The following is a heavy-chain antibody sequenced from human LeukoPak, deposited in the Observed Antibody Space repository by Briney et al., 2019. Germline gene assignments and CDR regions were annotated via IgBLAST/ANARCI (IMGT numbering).Heavy chain of an antibody. J-gene: IGHJ4*02. Sequence: GGSLRLSCVASGITFSNYAVSWVRQAPEKGLDWVSVVSGSAHKIRYADSVKGRFTISRDNSENIVYLQMNNLRVEDTAVYYCAGRPTGYSSGYIHWGQGTLVTVSS. CDR3: AGRPTGYSSGYIH. V-gene: IGHV3-23*01. D-gene: IGHD5-18*01. CDR2: VSGSAHKI. CDR1: GITFSNYA.